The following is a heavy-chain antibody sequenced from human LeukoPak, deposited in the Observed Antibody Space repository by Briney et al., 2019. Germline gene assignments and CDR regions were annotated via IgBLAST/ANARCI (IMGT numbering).Heavy chain of an antibody. V-gene: IGHV3-30-3*02. CDR3: AKGSARYSSSSDY. CDR2: ISYDGSNK. Sequence: GGSLRLSCAASGFTFSGYPIHWVRQAPGKGLGWVAVISYDGSNKYYADSVKGRFTISRDNSKNTLYLQMNSLRAEDTAVYYCAKGSARYSSSSDYWGQGTLVTVSS. D-gene: IGHD6-6*01. CDR1: GFTFSGYP. J-gene: IGHJ4*02.